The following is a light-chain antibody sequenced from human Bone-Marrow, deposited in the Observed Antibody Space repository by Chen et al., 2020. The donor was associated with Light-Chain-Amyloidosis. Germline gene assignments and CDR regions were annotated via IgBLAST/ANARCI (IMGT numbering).Light chain of an antibody. CDR1: TIGSTS. J-gene: IGLJ3*02. V-gene: IGLV3-21*02. CDR2: DDS. CDR3: QVWDRSSDRPV. Sequence: YVLTQPSSLSVAPGQTATIACGRNTIGSTSVHWYQQTPGQAPLLVVYDDSDRPAGIPERLSGSKSGNTATLTISRVEAGDEADYYCQVWDRSSDRPVFGGGTKLTVL.